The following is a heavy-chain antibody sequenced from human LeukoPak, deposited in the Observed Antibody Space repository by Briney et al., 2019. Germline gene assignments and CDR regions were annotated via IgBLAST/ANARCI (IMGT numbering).Heavy chain of an antibody. CDR2: IYYSVST. D-gene: IGHD3-10*01. Sequence: SETLSFTCTVSGGSISSSSYYWRWIRQPPGKRLEWIGSIYYSVSTYYNPSLKSRVTISVDTSKNQFSLKLSSVTAADTAVYYCARGGSGSYYSFSGNFDWFDPWGQGTLVTVSS. CDR3: ARGGSGSYYSFSGNFDWFDP. V-gene: IGHV4-39*01. CDR1: GGSISSSSYY. J-gene: IGHJ5*02.